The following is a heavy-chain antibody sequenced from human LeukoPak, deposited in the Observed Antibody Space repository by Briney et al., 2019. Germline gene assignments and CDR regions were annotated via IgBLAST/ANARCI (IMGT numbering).Heavy chain of an antibody. CDR3: ARDLGFWSGPDY. Sequence: GGSLRLSCAASGFTFSSYGMHWVRQAPGKGLEWVAVIWYDGSNKYYADSVKGRFTISRDNSKNTLYLQMNSLRAEDTAVYYCARDLGFWSGPDYWGQGTLVTVSS. V-gene: IGHV3-33*01. D-gene: IGHD3-3*01. CDR2: IWYDGSNK. J-gene: IGHJ4*02. CDR1: GFTFSSYG.